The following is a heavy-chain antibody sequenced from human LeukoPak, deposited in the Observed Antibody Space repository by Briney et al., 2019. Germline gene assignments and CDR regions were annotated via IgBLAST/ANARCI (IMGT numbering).Heavy chain of an antibody. V-gene: IGHV3-23*01. CDR2: ISGSGGST. CDR1: GFTFSSYA. CDR3: ARRGAGSGGLDY. J-gene: IGHJ4*02. Sequence: GGSLRLSCAASGFTFSSYAMSWVRQAPGKGLEWVSAISGSGGSTYYADSVKGRFTISRDTSRNTLFLQMNSLRAEDTALYYCARRGAGSGGLDYWGQGTLVTVSS. D-gene: IGHD6-19*01.